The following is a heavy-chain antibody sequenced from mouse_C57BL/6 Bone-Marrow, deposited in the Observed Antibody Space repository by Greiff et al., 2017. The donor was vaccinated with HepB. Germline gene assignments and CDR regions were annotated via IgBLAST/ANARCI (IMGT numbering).Heavy chain of an antibody. CDR3: AREHLLFFAY. Sequence: QVHVKQPGAELVRPGSSVKLSCKASGYTFTSYWMHWVKQRPIQGLEWIGNIDPSDSETHYNQKFKDKATLTVDKSSSTAYMQLSSLTSEDSAVYYCAREHLLFFAYWGQGTLVTVSA. V-gene: IGHV1-52*01. D-gene: IGHD2-1*01. J-gene: IGHJ3*01. CDR1: GYTFTSYW. CDR2: IDPSDSET.